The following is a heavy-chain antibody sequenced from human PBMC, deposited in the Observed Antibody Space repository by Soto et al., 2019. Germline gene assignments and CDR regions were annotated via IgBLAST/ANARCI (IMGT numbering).Heavy chain of an antibody. CDR3: VRADLSPRIPPYYGIDV. D-gene: IGHD3-3*01. V-gene: IGHV5-51*01. Sequence: ESLKISCKPSGNSFINHWIVWVRQMPGKGLEWMGIIYPGDSATRYSPSFQGQVTISVDKSSTTAYLQWTSLRASDTAKYFCVRADLSPRIPPYYGIDVRGQGT. J-gene: IGHJ6*02. CDR2: IYPGDSAT. CDR1: GNSFINHW.